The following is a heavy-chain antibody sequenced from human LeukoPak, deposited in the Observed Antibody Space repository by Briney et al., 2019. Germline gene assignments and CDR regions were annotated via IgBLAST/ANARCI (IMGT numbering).Heavy chain of an antibody. CDR2: ISYEGSNK. V-gene: IGHV3-30*03. Sequence: GRSLRLSCAASGFTFSSYGMHWVRQAPGKGLEWVAVISYEGSNKYYADSVKGRFTISRDNSKNTLYLQMNSLRAEDTAVYYCARGAYYYDSSGYYTFDYWGQGTLVTVSS. CDR3: ARGAYYYDSSGYYTFDY. D-gene: IGHD3-22*01. J-gene: IGHJ4*02. CDR1: GFTFSSYG.